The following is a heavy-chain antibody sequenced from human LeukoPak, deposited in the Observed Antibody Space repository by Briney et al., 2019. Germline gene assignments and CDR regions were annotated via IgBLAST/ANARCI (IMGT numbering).Heavy chain of an antibody. Sequence: PGGSLRLSCAASGFTFSSYSMNWVRQAPGKGLEWVSSISSSSSYIYYADSVKGRFTISRDNAKNSLYLQMNSLRAEDTAVYYCARVWVQFGDWHLGSFDYWGQGTLVTVSP. CDR2: ISSSSSYI. CDR3: ARVWVQFGDWHLGSFDY. J-gene: IGHJ4*02. D-gene: IGHD3-3*01. V-gene: IGHV3-21*01. CDR1: GFTFSSYS.